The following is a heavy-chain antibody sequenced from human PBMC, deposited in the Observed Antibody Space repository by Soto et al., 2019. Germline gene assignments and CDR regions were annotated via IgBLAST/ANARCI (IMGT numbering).Heavy chain of an antibody. Sequence: ASVKVSCKASGYTFTSYAMHWVRQAPGQRLEWMGWINAGNGNTKYSQKFQGRVTITRDTSASTAYMELSSLRSEDTAVYYCARRDYYGSGSSEPFDYWGQGTLVTVSS. CDR3: ARRDYYGSGSSEPFDY. CDR1: GYTFTSYA. J-gene: IGHJ4*02. CDR2: INAGNGNT. D-gene: IGHD3-10*01. V-gene: IGHV1-3*01.